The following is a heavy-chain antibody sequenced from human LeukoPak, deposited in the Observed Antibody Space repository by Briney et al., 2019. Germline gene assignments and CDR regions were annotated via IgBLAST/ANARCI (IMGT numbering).Heavy chain of an antibody. CDR2: IDWDDDK. J-gene: IGHJ4*02. D-gene: IGHD6-13*01. CDR3: ARSNGYSSSWYGSTDFDY. V-gene: IGHV2-70*11. CDR1: GFSLSTSGMC. Sequence: GSGPALVKPTQTLTLTCTFSGFSLSTSGMCVSWIRQPPGKALEWLARIDWDDDKYYSTSLKTRLTISKDTSKNQVVLTMTNMDPVDTATYYCARSNGYSSSWYGSTDFDYWGQGTLVTVSS.